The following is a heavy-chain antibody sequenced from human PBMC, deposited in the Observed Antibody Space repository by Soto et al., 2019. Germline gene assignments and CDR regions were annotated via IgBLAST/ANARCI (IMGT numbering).Heavy chain of an antibody. V-gene: IGHV1-3*01. CDR2: INPGNGNT. Sequence: QVQLVQSGAEVKKPGASVKVSCKASGYTFSNFAMHWVRRAPGQRPEWMGWINPGNGNTKYSQTFQGRVTITRDTSASTAYMELSSLRSEDTAVYYCARAVARGVKTIYYYYGMDVWGQGTTVTVSS. J-gene: IGHJ6*02. CDR1: GYTFSNFA. CDR3: ARAVARGVKTIYYYYGMDV. D-gene: IGHD3-10*01.